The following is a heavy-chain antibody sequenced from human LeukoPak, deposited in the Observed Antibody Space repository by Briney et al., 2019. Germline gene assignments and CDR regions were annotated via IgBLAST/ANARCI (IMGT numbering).Heavy chain of an antibody. CDR3: AHMKLLSPFDC. Sequence: SGPTLVKPTPTLTLTCSFSGFSLSTGGVGVGWIRQPPGKALEWLALIYWNEDKRYSPSLKSRLTVTRDTSKNQVVLTMTNMHPVDTATYYCAHMKLLSPFDCWGQGTLVTVSS. CDR1: GFSLSTGGVG. V-gene: IGHV2-5*01. J-gene: IGHJ4*02. CDR2: IYWNEDK.